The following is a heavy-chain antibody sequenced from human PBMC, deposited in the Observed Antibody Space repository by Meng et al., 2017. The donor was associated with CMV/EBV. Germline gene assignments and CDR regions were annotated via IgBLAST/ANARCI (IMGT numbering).Heavy chain of an antibody. CDR1: GFTFDDYT. Sequence: GGSLRLSCAASGFTFDDYTMHWVRQAPGKGLEWVSLINWDGGSTYYADPVEGRFTISRDNSKNSLYLQMNGLRTEDTALYYCAKGLGGSSSTYYYYGMDVWGQGTTVTVSS. CDR2: INWDGGST. CDR3: AKGLGGSSSTYYYYGMDV. V-gene: IGHV3-43*01. D-gene: IGHD6-6*01. J-gene: IGHJ6*02.